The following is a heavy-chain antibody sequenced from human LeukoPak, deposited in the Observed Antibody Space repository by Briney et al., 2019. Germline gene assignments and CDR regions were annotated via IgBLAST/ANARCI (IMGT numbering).Heavy chain of an antibody. D-gene: IGHD6-19*01. J-gene: IGHJ4*02. V-gene: IGHV4-4*07. CDR2: IYSSGGT. CDR1: GAPITSYS. CDR3: ARRFRYSSGPNFDY. Sequence: SETLSLTCTVSGAPITSYSWAWIRQPAGKGLEWIGRIYSSGGTTYNPSLNSRVTMSFDTSKNQVSLKLASVTAADTAVYYCARRFRYSSGPNFDYWGQGTLVTVSS.